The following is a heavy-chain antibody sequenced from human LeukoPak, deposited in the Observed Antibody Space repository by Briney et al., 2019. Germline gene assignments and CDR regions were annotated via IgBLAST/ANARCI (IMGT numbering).Heavy chain of an antibody. CDR1: GFTFSSYA. D-gene: IGHD1-26*01. J-gene: IGHJ4*02. V-gene: IGHV3-23*01. CDR2: ISGSGGSI. Sequence: GGSLRLSCAASGFTFSSYAMSWVRQAPGKGLEWVSVISGSGGSIYYADSVKGRFTISRDNSKNTLLLQMNSLRAEDTAVYYCTKAGAGQPIGPFDYWGQGTLVTVSS. CDR3: TKAGAGQPIGPFDY.